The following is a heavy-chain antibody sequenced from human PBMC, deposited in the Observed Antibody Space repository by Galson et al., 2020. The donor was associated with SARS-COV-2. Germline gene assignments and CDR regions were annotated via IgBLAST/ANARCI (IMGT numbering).Heavy chain of an antibody. J-gene: IGHJ5*02. CDR1: GFSLTTAGMC. D-gene: IGHD3-16*01. CDR2: IDWDDDK. V-gene: IGHV2-70*11. CDR3: ARVTRLIGGEVVANWFDP. Sequence: SGPTLVKPTQTLTLTCTFSGFSLTTAGMCVSWIRQPPGKALEWLARIDWDDDKYYSASLKTRLTISKDTSKNQVVLTMTNMDPVDTATYYCARVTRLIGGEVVANWFDPLGQGILVTVSS.